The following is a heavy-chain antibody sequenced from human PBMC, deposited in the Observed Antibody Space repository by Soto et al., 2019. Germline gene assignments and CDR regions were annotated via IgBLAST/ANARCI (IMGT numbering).Heavy chain of an antibody. V-gene: IGHV3-30*18. D-gene: IGHD6-13*01. Sequence: GGSLRLSCAASGFTFSSYGMHWVRQAPGKGLEWAAVISYDGSNKYYADSVKGRFTISRDNSKNTLYLQMNSLRAEDTAVYYCAKDLFYQAAAGSLAFDIWGQGTMVTVSS. CDR1: GFTFSSYG. J-gene: IGHJ3*02. CDR3: AKDLFYQAAAGSLAFDI. CDR2: ISYDGSNK.